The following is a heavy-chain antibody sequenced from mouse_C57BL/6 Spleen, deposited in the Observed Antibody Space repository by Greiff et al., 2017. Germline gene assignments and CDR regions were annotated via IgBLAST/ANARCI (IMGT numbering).Heavy chain of an antibody. CDR1: GYSFTDYN. J-gene: IGHJ4*01. CDR2: INPNYGTT. D-gene: IGHD6-5*01. Sequence: LVEPGASVKISCKASGYSFTDYNMNWVKQSNGKSLEWIGVINPNYGTTSYNQKFKGKATLTVDQSSSTAYMQLNSLTSEDSAVYYCARGRGLNYAMDYWGQGTSVTVSS. CDR3: ARGRGLNYAMDY. V-gene: IGHV1-39*01.